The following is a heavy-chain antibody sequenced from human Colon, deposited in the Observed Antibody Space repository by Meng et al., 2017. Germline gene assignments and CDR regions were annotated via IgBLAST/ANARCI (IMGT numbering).Heavy chain of an antibody. CDR3: ARVDFRGKTADSTGLGH. Sequence: QRWGPGRLNPSETLSLTWAAYDGAFSDYYWSWIRQPPGKGLEWIGEINHSGGANYNPSLQSRVTISVDTSKNQFSLKLSSVIAADTAVYYCARVDFRGKTADSTGLGHWGQGTLVTVSS. J-gene: IGHJ4*02. D-gene: IGHD3-16*01. CDR2: INHSGGA. V-gene: IGHV4-34*02. CDR1: DGAFSDYY.